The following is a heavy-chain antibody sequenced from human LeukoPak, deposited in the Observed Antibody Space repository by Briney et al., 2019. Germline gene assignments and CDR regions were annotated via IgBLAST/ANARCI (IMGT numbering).Heavy chain of an antibody. CDR3: ARALLVRNGYNYSPNYFDY. CDR1: GLTINSNY. D-gene: IGHD5-24*01. CDR2: IFSGGTT. V-gene: IGHV3-53*01. Sequence: TGGSLRRSSGASGLTINSNYMNWGRHASGKGLPRFAEIFSGGTTSYADSVKGRFTISRDNSKNTLYLQMNSLKAEDTAVYYCARALLVRNGYNYSPNYFDYWGQETLVSVSS. J-gene: IGHJ4*02.